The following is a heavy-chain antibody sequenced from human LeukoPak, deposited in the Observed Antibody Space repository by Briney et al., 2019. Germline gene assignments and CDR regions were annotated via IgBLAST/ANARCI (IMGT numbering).Heavy chain of an antibody. CDR1: GYTFPSYD. CDR2: MNPNGGNT. J-gene: IGHJ4*02. CDR3: GRGCKWTGCYYYFEY. Sequence: ASLKLSCKASGYTFPSYDINWVRQATGQGLEWMGCMNPNGGNTDYTQKFKGRVTITRNTSITTSYMELNSRRSENTSQYYCGRGCKWTGCYYYFEYWGQGTLVPVSS. V-gene: IGHV1-8*01. D-gene: IGHD2-15*01.